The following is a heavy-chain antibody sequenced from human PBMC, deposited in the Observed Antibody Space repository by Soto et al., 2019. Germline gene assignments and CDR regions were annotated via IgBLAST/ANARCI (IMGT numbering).Heavy chain of an antibody. D-gene: IGHD4-17*01. CDR3: ARDNYGGQGWFDP. CDR1: GYTFTSYY. CDR2: INPSGGST. Sequence: ASVKVSCKASGYTFTSYYMHWVRQAPGQGLEWMGIINPSGGSTRYAQKFHGRVTMTRDTSTSTVYMELSSLGSEDTAVYYCARDNYGGQGWFDPWGQGTLVTVSS. V-gene: IGHV1-46*03. J-gene: IGHJ5*02.